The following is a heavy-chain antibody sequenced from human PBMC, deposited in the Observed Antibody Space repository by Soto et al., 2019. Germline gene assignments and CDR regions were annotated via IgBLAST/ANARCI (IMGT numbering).Heavy chain of an antibody. CDR1: GGSISSGGYY. D-gene: IGHD2-2*01. CDR2: IYYSGST. CDR3: ARAHTYCSSTSCHPNGFDP. J-gene: IGHJ5*02. Sequence: QVQLQESGPGLVKPSQTLSLTCTVSGGSISSGGYYWSWIRQHPGKGLEWIGYIYYSGSTYYNPSLKSRVTISVDTSKNQFSLKLSSVTAADRAVYYCARAHTYCSSTSCHPNGFDPWGQGTLVTVSS. V-gene: IGHV4-31*03.